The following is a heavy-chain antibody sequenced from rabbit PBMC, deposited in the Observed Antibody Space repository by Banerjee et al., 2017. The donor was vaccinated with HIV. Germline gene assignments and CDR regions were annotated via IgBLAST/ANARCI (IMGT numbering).Heavy chain of an antibody. J-gene: IGHJ3*01. V-gene: IGHV1S40*01. Sequence: QSLEESGGDLVKPGASLTLTCTASGFSFISSYYMCWVRQAPGKGLEWIACIYVGTTGSTSYASWAKGRFTISKTSSTTVTLQMTSLTAADTATYFCARIDSYYAMTRLDLWGQGTLVTVS. CDR3: ARIDSYYAMTRLDL. CDR1: GFSFISSYY. CDR2: IYVGTTGST. D-gene: IGHD8-1*01.